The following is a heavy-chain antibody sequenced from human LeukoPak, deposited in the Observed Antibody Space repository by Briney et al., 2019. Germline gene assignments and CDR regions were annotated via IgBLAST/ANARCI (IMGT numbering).Heavy chain of an antibody. V-gene: IGHV3-23*01. CDR1: GFTFSSYA. J-gene: IGHJ6*03. CDR2: ISGSDGTT. D-gene: IGHD3-3*01. CDR3: AKMPGFIFGVVIMRDYYMDV. Sequence: GGSLRLSCAASGFTFSSYAMNWIRQAPGKGLEWVSAISGSDGTTYYADSVKGRFTISRDNSKNTLYLQMNSLRAEDTAVYYCAKMPGFIFGVVIMRDYYMDVWGKGTTVTVSS.